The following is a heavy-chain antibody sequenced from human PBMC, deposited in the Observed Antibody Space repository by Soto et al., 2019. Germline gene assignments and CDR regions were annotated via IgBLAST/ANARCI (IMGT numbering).Heavy chain of an antibody. CDR2: ISGSGGST. CDR1: GFTFSSYA. Sequence: GGSLRLSCAASGFTFSSYAMSWVRQAPGKGLEWVSAISGSGGSTYYADSVKGRFTISRDNSKNTLYLQMNSLRAEDTAVYYCAKDRTGIRLWPQGLDVWGQGTTVTVSS. V-gene: IGHV3-23*01. D-gene: IGHD5-18*01. J-gene: IGHJ6*02. CDR3: AKDRTGIRLWPQGLDV.